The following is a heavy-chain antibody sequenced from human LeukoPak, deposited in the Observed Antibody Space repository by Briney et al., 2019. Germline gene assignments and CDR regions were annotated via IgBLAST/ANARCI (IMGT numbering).Heavy chain of an antibody. J-gene: IGHJ5*02. Sequence: PGGSLRLSCAASGFTFSTYSMNWVRQAPGKGLEWVSYISSSSSTIYYADSVKGRFTISRDNAKNSLYLQMNSLKTEDTAVYYCTTDSFTVVIPTAEGPWGQGTLVTVSS. CDR1: GFTFSTYS. V-gene: IGHV3-48*04. CDR3: TTDSFTVVIPTAEGP. D-gene: IGHD2-2*01. CDR2: ISSSSSTI.